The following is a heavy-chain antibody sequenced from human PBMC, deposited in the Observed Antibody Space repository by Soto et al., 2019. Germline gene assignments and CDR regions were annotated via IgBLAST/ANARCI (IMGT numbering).Heavy chain of an antibody. CDR3: AREPYSRSWGPFAIDT. V-gene: IGHV1-69*06. D-gene: IGHD6-13*01. CDR2: IIPIFGTA. Sequence: QVQLVQSGAEVKKPGSSVKVSCKASGGTFSSYAISWVRQAPGQGLEWMGGIIPIFGTANYAQKFQGRGTNTSDKSTSTAYIELSSLRFEDTAVNYCAREPYSRSWGPFAIDTCGQGTLVTVSS. J-gene: IGHJ5*02. CDR1: GGTFSSYA.